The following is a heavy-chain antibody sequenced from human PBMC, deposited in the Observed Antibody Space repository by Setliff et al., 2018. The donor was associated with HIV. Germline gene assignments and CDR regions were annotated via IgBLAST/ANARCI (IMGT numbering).Heavy chain of an antibody. D-gene: IGHD6-19*01. Sequence: GGSLRLSCVVSGFTFRNYWMSWVRQAPGKGLEWVSAATGSGANTYYADSVRGRFTISRDSSKNTLYLQMNSLRAEDTAVYYCAKGSQEQWLVPGRLNYFDYWGQGTLVTVSS. V-gene: IGHV3-23*01. CDR2: ATGSGANT. CDR3: AKGSQEQWLVPGRLNYFDY. J-gene: IGHJ4*02. CDR1: GFTFRNYW.